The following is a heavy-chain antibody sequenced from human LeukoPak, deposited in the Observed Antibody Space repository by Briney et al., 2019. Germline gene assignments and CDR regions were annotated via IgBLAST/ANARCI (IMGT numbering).Heavy chain of an antibody. CDR3: ARDRETYYYGSGSYYNFNY. J-gene: IGHJ4*02. Sequence: SETLSLTCTVSGGSISSGSYYWSWIRQPAGKGLECIGRMYTSGSTKYNPSLKSRVTISVDTSKNQFSLKLTSVTAADTAVYYCARDRETYYYGSGSYYNFNYWGQGTLVTVSS. CDR1: GGSISSGSYY. CDR2: MYTSGST. V-gene: IGHV4-61*02. D-gene: IGHD3-10*01.